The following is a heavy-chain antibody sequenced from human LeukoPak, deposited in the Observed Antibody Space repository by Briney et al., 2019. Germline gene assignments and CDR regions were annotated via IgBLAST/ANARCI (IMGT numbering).Heavy chain of an antibody. V-gene: IGHV4-38-2*02. Sequence: SETLSLTCTVSGYSISSGYYWGWIRQPPGKGLEWIGSIYHSGSTYYNPSLKSRVTISVDTSKNQFSLKLSSVTAADTAVYYCARDLGVVSHYPDWGQGTLVTVSS. CDR3: ARDLGVVSHYPD. CDR1: GYSISSGYY. D-gene: IGHD1-26*01. CDR2: IYHSGST. J-gene: IGHJ4*02.